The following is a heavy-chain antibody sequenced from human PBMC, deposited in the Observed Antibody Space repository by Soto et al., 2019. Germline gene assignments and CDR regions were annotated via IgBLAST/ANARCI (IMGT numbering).Heavy chain of an antibody. CDR1: GYTFTNYA. CDR2: INSGNGNT. D-gene: IGHD6-19*01. J-gene: IGHJ4*02. CDR3: ARDMGDSGWPLFDY. Sequence: XSVKVSCNASGYTFTNYARHLVRQAPGQRLEWMGWINSGNGNTKYSQKFQGRVTITRDTSASTAYMELSSLRSEDTAVYYCARDMGDSGWPLFDYWGQGTLVTVSS. V-gene: IGHV1-3*01.